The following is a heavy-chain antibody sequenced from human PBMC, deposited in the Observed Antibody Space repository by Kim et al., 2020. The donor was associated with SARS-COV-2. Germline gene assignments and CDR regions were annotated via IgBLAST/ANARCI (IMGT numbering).Heavy chain of an antibody. V-gene: IGHV4-34*01. J-gene: IGHJ4*02. CDR1: GGSFSGYY. CDR3: ARFRGEWLVAHY. CDR2: INHSGST. Sequence: SETLSLTCAVYGGSFSGYYWSWIRQPPGKGLEWIGEINHSGSTNYNPPLKSRVTISVDTSKNQFSLKLSSVTAADTAVYYCARFRGEWLVAHYWGQGTLVTVSS. D-gene: IGHD6-19*01.